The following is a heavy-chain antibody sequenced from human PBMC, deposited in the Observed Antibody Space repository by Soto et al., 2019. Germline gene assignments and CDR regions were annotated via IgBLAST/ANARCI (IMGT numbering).Heavy chain of an antibody. CDR2: ISYAGDYK. V-gene: IGHV3-30-3*01. CDR3: AREPWGYSGSAKHFDY. Sequence: QVHLVESGGGVVQPGGSLRLSCAAYGFNFRGFTMHWVRQAPDKGLEWLSVISYAGDYKNYADSVRGRISISRDNSKNTLFLQMNSLRPDDTAVYFCAREPWGYSGSAKHFDYWGQGSLVIVSS. J-gene: IGHJ4*02. CDR1: GFNFRGFT. D-gene: IGHD6-25*01.